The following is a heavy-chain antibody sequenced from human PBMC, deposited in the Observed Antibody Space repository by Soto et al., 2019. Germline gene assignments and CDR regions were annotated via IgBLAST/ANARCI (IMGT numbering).Heavy chain of an antibody. CDR3: AREPLVVVAATYYHYFDY. J-gene: IGHJ4*02. CDR2: INAGNGNT. CDR1: GYTFTSYA. Sequence: QVQLVQSGAEVKKPGASVKVSCKASGYTFTSYAMHWVRQAPAQRLEWMGWINAGNGNTKYSQKFQGRVTITRDTSASTAYMELSSLRSEDTAVYYCAREPLVVVAATYYHYFDYWGQGTLVTVSS. V-gene: IGHV1-3*01. D-gene: IGHD2-15*01.